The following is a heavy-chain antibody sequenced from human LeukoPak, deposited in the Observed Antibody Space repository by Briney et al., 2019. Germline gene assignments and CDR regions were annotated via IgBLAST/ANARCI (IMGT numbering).Heavy chain of an antibody. D-gene: IGHD4-17*01. Sequence: ASVKVSCKASRYTFTSYGVSWVRQAPGQGLEWMGWISAYNGNTNYAQKLQGRVTMTTDTSTSTAYMELRSLRSDDTAVYYCARWGGRMPTVTIINWFDPWGQGTLVTVSS. V-gene: IGHV1-18*01. CDR2: ISAYNGNT. CDR3: ARWGGRMPTVTIINWFDP. J-gene: IGHJ5*02. CDR1: RYTFTSYG.